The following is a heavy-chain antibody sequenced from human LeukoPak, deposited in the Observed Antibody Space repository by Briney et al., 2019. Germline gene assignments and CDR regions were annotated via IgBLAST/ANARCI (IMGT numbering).Heavy chain of an antibody. Sequence: GGSLRLSCAASGFTFSTYWMHWVRQAPGKGLVWVSRINSDGGSTTYADSVKGRFTISRDNAQNMLYLQMNRLRAEDTAVYYCARDRFFGMDVWGQGTTVTVSS. CDR1: GFTFSTYW. J-gene: IGHJ6*02. CDR3: ARDRFFGMDV. CDR2: INSDGGST. V-gene: IGHV3-74*01.